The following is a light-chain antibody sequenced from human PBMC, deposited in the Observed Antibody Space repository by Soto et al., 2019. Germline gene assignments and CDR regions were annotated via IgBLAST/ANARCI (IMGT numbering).Light chain of an antibody. CDR3: NSYTSSSTPYV. CDR2: DVT. V-gene: IGLV2-14*03. CDR1: SSDIGGYNY. J-gene: IGLJ1*01. Sequence: QSVLTQPASVSGSPGQSITISCTGTSSDIGGYNYVSWYQQHPGKAPKLIIYDVTNRPSGASNRFSGSKSGNTASLTISGLQAEDEADYYCNSYTSSSTPYVFGTGTKVTVL.